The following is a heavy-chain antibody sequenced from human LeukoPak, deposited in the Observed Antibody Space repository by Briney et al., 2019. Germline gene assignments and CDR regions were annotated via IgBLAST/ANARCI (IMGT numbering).Heavy chain of an antibody. CDR1: GYTFTGYY. CDR3: ARDWLDLRFLEWLGYMDV. CDR2: INPNSGGT. D-gene: IGHD3-3*01. Sequence: ASVKVSCKASGYTFTGYYMHWVRQAPGRGLEWMGWINPNSGGTNYAQKFQGRVTMTRDTSISTAYMELSRLRSDDTAVYYCARDWLDLRFLEWLGYMDVWGKGTTVTVSS. J-gene: IGHJ6*03. V-gene: IGHV1-2*02.